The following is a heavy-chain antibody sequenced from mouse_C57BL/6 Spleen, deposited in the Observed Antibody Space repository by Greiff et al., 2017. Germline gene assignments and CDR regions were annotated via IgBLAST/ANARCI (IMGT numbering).Heavy chain of an antibody. D-gene: IGHD3-2*02. Sequence: QVQLQQSGPELVKPGASVKISCKASGYAFSSSWMNWVKQRPGKGLEWIGRIYPGDGDTNYNGKFKGKATLTADKSSSTAYMQLSSLTSEDSAVYFCATLRLRFDAMDYWGQGTSVTVSS. CDR2: IYPGDGDT. V-gene: IGHV1-82*01. CDR3: ATLRLRFDAMDY. CDR1: GYAFSSSW. J-gene: IGHJ4*01.